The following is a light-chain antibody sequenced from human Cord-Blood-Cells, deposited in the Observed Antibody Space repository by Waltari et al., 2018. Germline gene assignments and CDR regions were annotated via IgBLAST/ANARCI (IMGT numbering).Light chain of an antibody. J-gene: IGKJ3*01. CDR3: QQRSNWPPVFT. Sequence: EIVLTQSPATLSLTPGERPTLPCRASQSVSSYLAWYQPKPGQAPRLLIYDASNRGTGIPARFSGSGSATDFTLTISSLELEDFAVYYCQQRSNWPPVFTFGPGTKVDIK. CDR1: QSVSSY. V-gene: IGKV3-11*01. CDR2: DAS.